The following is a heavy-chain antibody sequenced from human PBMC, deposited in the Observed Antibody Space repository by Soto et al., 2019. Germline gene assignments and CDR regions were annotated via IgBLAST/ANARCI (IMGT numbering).Heavy chain of an antibody. CDR2: IYYSGSI. CDR1: GDSISSLY. J-gene: IGHJ4*02. Sequence: SETLSLTCTVSGDSISSLYWSWIRQPPGKGLEWIGYIYYSGSINYNPSLKSRVTISVDPPKNQFSLRLSSVTAADTAVYYCAKSLWDTSGWKTDYWGQGTLVTVSS. CDR3: AKSLWDTSGWKTDY. V-gene: IGHV4-59*01. D-gene: IGHD6-19*01.